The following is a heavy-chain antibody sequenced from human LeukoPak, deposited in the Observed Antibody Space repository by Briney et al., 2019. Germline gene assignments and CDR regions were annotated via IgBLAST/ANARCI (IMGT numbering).Heavy chain of an antibody. D-gene: IGHD3-16*01. CDR2: IYSGDNT. CDR1: GFTVSNKY. V-gene: IGHV3-66*02. Sequence: GGSLRLSCAASGFTVSNKYMRWVRQAPGKGLEWVSVIYSGDNTYYVESVKGRFTISRDNSKNTLFLQMNRLRAEDTAVYYCAGRRVLDASFDYWGQGTLVTVSS. CDR3: AGRRVLDASFDY. J-gene: IGHJ4*02.